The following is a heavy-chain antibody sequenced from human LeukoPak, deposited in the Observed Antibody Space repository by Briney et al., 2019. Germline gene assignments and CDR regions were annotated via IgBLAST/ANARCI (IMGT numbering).Heavy chain of an antibody. CDR3: AKAGQLYYFDY. CDR1: GFTVSSNY. Sequence: QSGGSLRLSCAASGFTVSSNYMSWVRQAPGKGLEWVSVIYSGGSTYYADSVKGRFTISRDNSKNTLYLQMNSLRAEDTAVYYCAKAGQLYYFDYWGQGTLVTVSS. CDR2: IYSGGST. J-gene: IGHJ4*02. V-gene: IGHV3-53*01. D-gene: IGHD6-13*01.